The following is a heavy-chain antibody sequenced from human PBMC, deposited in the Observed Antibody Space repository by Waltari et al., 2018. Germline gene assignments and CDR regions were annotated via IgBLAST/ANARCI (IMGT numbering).Heavy chain of an antibody. V-gene: IGHV1-18*01. CDR3: ASDAYDRSGYEHGGFDS. Sequence: QVQLVQSGAEVKKPGASVKVSCKASGYTFTSYGISWVRQAPGQGLEWMEWINAYTGNTHKAPKTQATVAITTDTSTCAAYMELRSLRSDDTAVYYCASDAYDRSGYEHGGFDSWGQGTLVTVCS. CDR1: GYTFTSYG. J-gene: IGHJ4*02. CDR2: INAYTGNT. D-gene: IGHD3-22*01.